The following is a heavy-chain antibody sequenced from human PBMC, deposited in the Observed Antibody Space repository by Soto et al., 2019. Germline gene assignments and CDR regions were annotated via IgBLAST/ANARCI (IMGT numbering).Heavy chain of an antibody. CDR3: ARLTIVGATPYQFDY. CDR1: GGSTMISSYY. Sequence: QLQLQESGPRLMKPSETLSLTCDVSGGSTMISSYYCAWIRQPPGKGLEWIGSMYYSGSTYYNPSLKSRVTMSVDTSKNQFSLRLNSVTAADTAVYYCARLTIVGATPYQFDYWGQGILVTVSS. V-gene: IGHV4-39*01. CDR2: MYYSGST. J-gene: IGHJ4*02. D-gene: IGHD1-26*01.